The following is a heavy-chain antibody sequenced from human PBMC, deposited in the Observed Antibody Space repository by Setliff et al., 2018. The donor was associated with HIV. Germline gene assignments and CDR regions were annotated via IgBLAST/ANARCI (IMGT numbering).Heavy chain of an antibody. J-gene: IGHJ4*02. CDR1: GGSISSHF. CDR2: VHHSGTT. D-gene: IGHD3-10*01. Sequence: SGPTLVNPPSETLSLTCTVSGGSISSHFWMWIRQPPGKGLEWIGYVHHSGTTNSKPSLRSRVTISVDTSKNQFALKLRSVTAADTAVYYCARGYTPSTYYYGSGSGRGFAYWGQGTLVTVSS. V-gene: IGHV4-59*11. CDR3: ARGYTPSTYYYGSGSGRGFAY.